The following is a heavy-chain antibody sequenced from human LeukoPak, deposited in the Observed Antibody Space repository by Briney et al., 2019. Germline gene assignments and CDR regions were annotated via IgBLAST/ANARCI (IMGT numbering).Heavy chain of an antibody. D-gene: IGHD5-18*01. V-gene: IGHV1-46*01. CDR2: INPSGGST. J-gene: IGHJ4*02. CDR1: GYTFTSYY. CDR3: ARDLGTAMVPDY. Sequence: ASVKVSCKASGYTFTSYYIHWVRQAPGQGLEWMGIINPSGGSTSYAQKFQGRVTMTRDTSTSTVYMELSSLRSEDTAVYYCARDLGTAMVPDYWGQGTLVTVSS.